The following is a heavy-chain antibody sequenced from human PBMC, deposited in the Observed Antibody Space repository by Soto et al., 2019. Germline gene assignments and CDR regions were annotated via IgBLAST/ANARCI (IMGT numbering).Heavy chain of an antibody. CDR2: INHSGST. CDR1: GGSFSGYY. J-gene: IGHJ4*02. V-gene: IGHV4-34*01. Sequence: PSETLSLTCAVYGGSFSGYYWSWIRQPPGKGLEWIGEINHSGSTNYNPSLKSRVTISVDTSKNQFSLKLSSVTAADTAVYYCARLPTRGYCTNGVCYYFDYWGQGTLVTVSS. D-gene: IGHD2-8*01. CDR3: ARLPTRGYCTNGVCYYFDY.